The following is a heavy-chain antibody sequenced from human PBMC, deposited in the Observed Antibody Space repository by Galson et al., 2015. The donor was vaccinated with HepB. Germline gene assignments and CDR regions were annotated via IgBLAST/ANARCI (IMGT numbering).Heavy chain of an antibody. V-gene: IGHV1-3*04. J-gene: IGHJ4*01. CDR3: ARDQGDSSDYYDVGLDH. CDR1: GYTFTSYA. D-gene: IGHD3-22*01. CDR2: INTGNGNT. Sequence: SVKVSCKASGYTFTSYAMHWVRQAPGQRLEWMGWINTGNGNTKYSQQFQGRVTITRDTSASTAYMELGSLRSEDTAVYYCARDQGDSSDYYDVGLDHWGHGTLVTVSS.